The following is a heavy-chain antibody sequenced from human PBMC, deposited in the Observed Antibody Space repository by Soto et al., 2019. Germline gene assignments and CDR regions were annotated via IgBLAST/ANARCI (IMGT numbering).Heavy chain of an antibody. V-gene: IGHV3-33*01. D-gene: IGHD3-10*01. J-gene: IGHJ4*02. CDR1: RFTFTNYG. Sequence: GSLRLSCAASRFTFTNYGMHWVRQAPGKGLEWVAVIWYDGSNENYADSVKGRFTISRDNSKNTLYLQMNSLRAEDTAVYYCAREAYYHGSGSYPQYHLDYWGQGTLVTVSS. CDR2: IWYDGSNE. CDR3: AREAYYHGSGSYPQYHLDY.